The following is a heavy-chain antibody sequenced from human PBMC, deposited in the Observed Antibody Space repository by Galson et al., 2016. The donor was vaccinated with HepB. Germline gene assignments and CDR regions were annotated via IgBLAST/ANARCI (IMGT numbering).Heavy chain of an antibody. CDR2: ISWNSGNT. J-gene: IGHJ5*02. CDR3: AKAAQYCSSSSCRNWFDP. D-gene: IGHD2-2*01. CDR1: GFTFDDYA. Sequence: SLRLSCAASGFTFDDYAMHWVRQAPGKGLEWVSGISWNSGNTGYADSVKGRFTISRDNAKDSLYLQMNSLRPEDTALSFCAKAAQYCSSSSCRNWFDPWGLGTLVTVSS. V-gene: IGHV3-9*01.